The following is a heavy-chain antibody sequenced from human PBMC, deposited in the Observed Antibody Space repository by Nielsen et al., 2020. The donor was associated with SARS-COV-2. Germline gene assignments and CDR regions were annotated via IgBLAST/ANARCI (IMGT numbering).Heavy chain of an antibody. J-gene: IGHJ4*02. Sequence: SETLSLTCTVSGGSISSYYWSWIRQPPGKGLEWIGSIYYSGSTYYNPSLKSRVTISVDTSKNQFSLKLSSVTAADTAVYYCASWPSYWGQGTLVTVSS. V-gene: IGHV4-59*05. D-gene: IGHD6-13*01. CDR1: GGSISSYY. CDR2: IYYSGST. CDR3: ASWPSY.